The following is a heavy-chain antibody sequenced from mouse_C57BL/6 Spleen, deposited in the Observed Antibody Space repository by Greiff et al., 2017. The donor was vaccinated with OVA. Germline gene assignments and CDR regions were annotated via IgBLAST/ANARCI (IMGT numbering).Heavy chain of an antibody. D-gene: IGHD6-5*01. V-gene: IGHV5-17*01. CDR2: ISSGSSTI. Sequence: EVMLVESGGGLVKPGGSLKLSCAASGFTFSDYGMHWVRQAPEKGLEWVAYISSGSSTIYYADTVKGRFTISRDNAKNTLFLQMTSLRSEDTAMYYCARAPYDYYAMDYWGQGTSVTVSS. J-gene: IGHJ4*01. CDR3: ARAPYDYYAMDY. CDR1: GFTFSDYG.